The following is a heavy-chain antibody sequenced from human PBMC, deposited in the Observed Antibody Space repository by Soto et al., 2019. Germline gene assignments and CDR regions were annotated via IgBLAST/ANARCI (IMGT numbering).Heavy chain of an antibody. V-gene: IGHV3-30*03. CDR1: GFTFSIFG. CDR2: ISYDGSNK. J-gene: IGHJ4*02. CDR3: ARKQSPSDYGLRAGIGY. Sequence: GGSLRLSCAASGFTFSIFGMHWVRQTPGKGLEWVAVISYDGSNKDYADSVKGRFTISRDNSKNTLCLQMNSLRAEDTGVYYCARKQSPSDYGLRAGIGYSGQAILVTVSS. D-gene: IGHD4-17*01.